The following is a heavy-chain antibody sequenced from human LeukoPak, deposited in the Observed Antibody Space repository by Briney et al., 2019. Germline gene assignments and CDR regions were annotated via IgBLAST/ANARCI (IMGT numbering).Heavy chain of an antibody. Sequence: GGSLRLSCAASGFTFDDYGMSWVRQAPGKGLEWVSGINWNGGSTGYADSVKGRFTISRDNAKNSLYLQMNSLRAEDTALYYCARVGNYYDSSGYLRQYDYWGQGTLVTVSS. D-gene: IGHD3-22*01. CDR1: GFTFDDYG. V-gene: IGHV3-20*04. J-gene: IGHJ4*02. CDR3: ARVGNYYDSSGYLRQYDY. CDR2: INWNGGST.